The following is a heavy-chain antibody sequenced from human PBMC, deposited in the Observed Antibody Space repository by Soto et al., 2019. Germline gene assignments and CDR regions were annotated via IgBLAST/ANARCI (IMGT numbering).Heavy chain of an antibody. CDR3: ARDSLVFHGMDV. Sequence: SETLSLTCTVSGGSISSYYWSWIRQPPGKGLEWIGYIYYSGSTNYNPSLKSRVTTSVDTSKNQFSLKLSSVTAAGTAVYYCARDSLVFHGMDVWGQGTTVTVSS. CDR2: IYYSGST. D-gene: IGHD1-26*01. V-gene: IGHV4-59*01. J-gene: IGHJ6*02. CDR1: GGSISSYY.